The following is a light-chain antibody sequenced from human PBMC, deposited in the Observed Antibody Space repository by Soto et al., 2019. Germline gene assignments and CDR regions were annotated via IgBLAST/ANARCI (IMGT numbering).Light chain of an antibody. V-gene: IGKV3-15*01. CDR2: DTS. Sequence: EIVMTQSPATLSVSPEERATLSCRASQSVSSNLAWYQQKPGQAPRLLIYDTSTRATGVPARFSGSRSGTEFTLTINSLQSEDFAVYYCQRYNNWPLTFGGGTKVDIK. CDR1: QSVSSN. J-gene: IGKJ4*01. CDR3: QRYNNWPLT.